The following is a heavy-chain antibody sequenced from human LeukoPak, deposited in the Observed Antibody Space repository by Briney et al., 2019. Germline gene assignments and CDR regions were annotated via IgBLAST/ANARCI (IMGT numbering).Heavy chain of an antibody. V-gene: IGHV3-74*01. J-gene: IGHJ4*02. CDR3: ARESRDGYNWFY. Sequence: GGSRRLSCAASGFTFSSYWMHWVPKAPGKGRVGLSRINSDGSSTSYADSVKGRFTISRDNAKNTLYLQMNSLRAEDTAVYYCARESRDGYNWFYWGQGTLVTVSS. CDR1: GFTFSSYW. D-gene: IGHD5-24*01. CDR2: INSDGSST.